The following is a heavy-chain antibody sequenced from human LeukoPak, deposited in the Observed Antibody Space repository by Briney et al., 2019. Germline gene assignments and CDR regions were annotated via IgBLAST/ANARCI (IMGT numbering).Heavy chain of an antibody. CDR3: AKSWNYYDSSGDDALDI. Sequence: GGSLRLSCAAAGFTFSDCGMNWVRQAPGKGLEWVSGISGSGISTYYADSVKGRFTISRDNSKNTLYLQMNSLRVEDTAVYYCAKSWNYYDSSGDDALDIWGQGTMVTVSS. J-gene: IGHJ3*02. D-gene: IGHD3-22*01. V-gene: IGHV3-23*01. CDR1: GFTFSDCG. CDR2: ISGSGIST.